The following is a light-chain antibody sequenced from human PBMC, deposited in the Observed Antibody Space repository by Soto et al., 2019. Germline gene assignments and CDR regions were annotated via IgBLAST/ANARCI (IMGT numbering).Light chain of an antibody. CDR2: AAS. V-gene: IGKV1-39*01. CDR1: QSISSY. J-gene: IGKJ5*01. CDR3: QQSYSTLGIT. Sequence: DIQMTQSPSSLSASVGDRVTITCRASQSISSYLNWYQQKPGKAPKLLIYAASSLQSGVPSRFSGSGSGTAFTLTINSLQPEDFATYYCQQSYSTLGITFGQGTRLEIK.